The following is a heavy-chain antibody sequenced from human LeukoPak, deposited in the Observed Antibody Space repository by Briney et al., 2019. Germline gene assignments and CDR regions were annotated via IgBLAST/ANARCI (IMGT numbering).Heavy chain of an antibody. CDR3: ARVPPLYQYYPHYDSSGYYSGAFDI. V-gene: IGHV1-18*01. CDR1: GYTFTSYG. D-gene: IGHD3-22*01. J-gene: IGHJ3*02. Sequence: GASVKVSCKASGYTFTSYGISWVRQAPGQGLEWMGWISAYNGNTNYSQKLQGRVTMTTDTSTSTAYMELRSLRSDDTAVYYCARVPPLYQYYPHYDSSGYYSGAFDIWGQGTMVTVSS. CDR2: ISAYNGNT.